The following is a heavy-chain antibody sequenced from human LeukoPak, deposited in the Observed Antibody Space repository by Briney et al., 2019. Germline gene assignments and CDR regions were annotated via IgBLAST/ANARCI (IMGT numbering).Heavy chain of an antibody. Sequence: PGGSLRLSCAASGFIFSNYWMSWVRQAPGKGMEWVANIKQDGSEIDSVDSMKGRFTISRDNAKNSLYLQMNSPRAEDTAVYYCVRIGYKSSSFDYWGQGTLVTVSS. V-gene: IGHV3-7*01. J-gene: IGHJ4*02. CDR3: VRIGYKSSSFDY. CDR2: IKQDGSEI. D-gene: IGHD1-14*01. CDR1: GFIFSNYW.